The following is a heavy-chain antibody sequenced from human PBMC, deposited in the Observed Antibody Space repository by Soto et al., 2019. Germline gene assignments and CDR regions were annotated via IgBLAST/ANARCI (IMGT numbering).Heavy chain of an antibody. Sequence: EVELVESGGGLVQAGGSLRVSCGVSGFTSSDHYMDWVRQAPGKGLEWVGRTANKRSRYTTEYAASVKGRFIISRYDSKNSVYLRMNSLKIEATAVYYCARGGCGHGLDVWGQGTTVTVSS. D-gene: IGHD1-26*01. CDR1: GFTSSDHY. V-gene: IGHV3-72*01. J-gene: IGHJ6*02. CDR3: ARGGCGHGLDV. CDR2: TANKRSRYTT.